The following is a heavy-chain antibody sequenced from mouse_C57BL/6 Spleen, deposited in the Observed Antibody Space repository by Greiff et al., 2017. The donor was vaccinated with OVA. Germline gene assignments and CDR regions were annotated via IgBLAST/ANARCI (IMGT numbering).Heavy chain of an antibody. V-gene: IGHV1-9*01. CDR3: ARGDYDDYAMDY. CDR1: GYTFTGYW. CDR2: ILPGSGST. Sequence: QVQLQQSGAELMKPGASVKLSCKATGYTFTGYWIEWVKQRPGHGLEWIGEILPGSGSTNYNAKFKGKATFTADTSSNTAYMQLSSLTTEDSAIYYCARGDYDDYAMDYWGQGTSVTVSS. J-gene: IGHJ4*01. D-gene: IGHD2-4*01.